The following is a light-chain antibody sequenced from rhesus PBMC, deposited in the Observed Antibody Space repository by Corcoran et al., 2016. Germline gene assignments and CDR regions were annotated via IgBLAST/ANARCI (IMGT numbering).Light chain of an antibody. Sequence: DIQMTQSPSSLSASVGDRVTITCQASQGISNWLACYQQNPGKAPKLLIYAASRWQSGVPSSFSDSGTRTDCTLTIRSLQPEDVATYYCQQHNSHPLTIGGGTKGEIK. CDR2: AAS. J-gene: IGKJ4*01. CDR3: QQHNSHPLT. CDR1: QGISNW. V-gene: IGKV1-33*02.